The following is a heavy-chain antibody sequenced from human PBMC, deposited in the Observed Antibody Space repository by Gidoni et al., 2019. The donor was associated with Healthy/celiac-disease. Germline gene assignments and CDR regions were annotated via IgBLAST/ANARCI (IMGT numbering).Heavy chain of an antibody. Sequence: EVQLLESGGGLVQPGGSLRLSCAASGFTFSSYAMSWVRQAPGKGLEWVSAISGSGGSTYYADSVKGRFTISRDNSKNTLYLQMNSLRAEDTAVYYCAKEAMVRGVIINYYYYGMDVWGQGTTVTVSS. V-gene: IGHV3-23*01. CDR2: ISGSGGST. D-gene: IGHD3-10*01. CDR1: GFTFSSYA. J-gene: IGHJ6*02. CDR3: AKEAMVRGVIINYYYYGMDV.